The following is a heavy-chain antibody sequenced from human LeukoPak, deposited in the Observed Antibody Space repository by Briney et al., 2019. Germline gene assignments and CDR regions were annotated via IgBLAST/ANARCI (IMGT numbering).Heavy chain of an antibody. Sequence: GGSLRLSCAAPGFTFSSYAMHWVRQAPGKGLEYVSAISSNGGSTYYANSVKGRFTISRDNSKNTLYLQMGSLRAEDMAVYYCARAEDSAFDIWGQGTMVTVSS. CDR3: ARAEDSAFDI. CDR1: GFTFSSYA. J-gene: IGHJ3*02. CDR2: ISSNGGST. D-gene: IGHD2-15*01. V-gene: IGHV3-64*01.